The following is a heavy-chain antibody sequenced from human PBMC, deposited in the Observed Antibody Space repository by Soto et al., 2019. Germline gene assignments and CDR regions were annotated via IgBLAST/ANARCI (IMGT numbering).Heavy chain of an antibody. D-gene: IGHD6-19*01. Sequence: PGGSLRLSCAASGFTFSSYSMNWVRQAPGKGLEWVSSISSSSSYIYYADSVKGRFTISRDNAKNSLYLQMNSLRAEDTAVYYCARDTSSGWLIDYWGQGTLVTVSS. CDR2: ISSSSSYI. CDR1: GFTFSSYS. CDR3: ARDTSSGWLIDY. V-gene: IGHV3-21*01. J-gene: IGHJ4*02.